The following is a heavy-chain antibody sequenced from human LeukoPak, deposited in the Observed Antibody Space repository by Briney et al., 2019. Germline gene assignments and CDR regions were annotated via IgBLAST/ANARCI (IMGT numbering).Heavy chain of an antibody. CDR1: GGSISSYY. CDR3: ARGGFGELLYDFDY. J-gene: IGHJ4*02. D-gene: IGHD3-10*01. CDR2: IYYSGST. V-gene: IGHV4-59*01. Sequence: PSETLSLTCTVSGGSISSYYWNWIRQPPGKGLEWIGYIYYSGSTNYNPSLKSRVTISVDTSKNQFSLKLSSVTAADTVVYYCARGGFGELLYDFDYWGQGTLVTVSS.